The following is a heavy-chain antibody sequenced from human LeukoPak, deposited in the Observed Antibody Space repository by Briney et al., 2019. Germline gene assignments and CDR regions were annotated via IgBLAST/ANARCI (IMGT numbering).Heavy chain of an antibody. CDR1: GGTFSSYA. D-gene: IGHD3-22*01. CDR3: ARERNYYDSSGDRTFFDY. CDR2: IIPILGIA. J-gene: IGHJ4*02. V-gene: IGHV1-69*04. Sequence: GSSVKVSCKASGGTFSSYAISWVRQAPGQGLEWMGRIIPILGIANYAQKFQGRVTITADKSTSTAYMELSSLRSEDTAVYYCARERNYYDSSGDRTFFDYWGQGTLVTVSS.